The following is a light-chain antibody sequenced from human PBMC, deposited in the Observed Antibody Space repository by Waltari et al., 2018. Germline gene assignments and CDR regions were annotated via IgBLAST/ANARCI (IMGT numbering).Light chain of an antibody. Sequence: DIQMTQSPSTLSASVGDRVTITCRASQSIRSWLAWYPQKPGKAPKVLIYDASTLESGVSSRFSGSGSGTEFTLTINGLQPDDFATYYCQHYNNYSFGQGTRVEIK. CDR2: DAS. CDR3: QHYNNYS. J-gene: IGKJ1*01. V-gene: IGKV1-5*01. CDR1: QSIRSW.